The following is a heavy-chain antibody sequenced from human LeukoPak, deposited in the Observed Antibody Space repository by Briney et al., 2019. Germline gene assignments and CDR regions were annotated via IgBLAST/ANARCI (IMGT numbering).Heavy chain of an antibody. CDR2: IRHDGSYQ. J-gene: IGHJ4*02. Sequence: GGSLRLSCAAFGFTFSSYGMHWVRQTPGKGLEWVSFIRHDGSYQQYADSVKGRFTVSRDNSKDMVYLQMNSLRTEDTAVYYCAKNRDSSDYPRDFDFWGQGTLVTVSS. D-gene: IGHD3-22*01. CDR1: GFTFSSYG. CDR3: AKNRDSSDYPRDFDF. V-gene: IGHV3-30*02.